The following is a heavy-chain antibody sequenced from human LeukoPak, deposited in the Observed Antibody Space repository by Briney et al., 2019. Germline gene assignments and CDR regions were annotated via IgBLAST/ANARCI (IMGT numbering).Heavy chain of an antibody. J-gene: IGHJ4*02. D-gene: IGHD4-17*01. V-gene: IGHV5-10-1*01. CDR3: ARQGLDGDYVDY. CDR2: IDPSDSYT. Sequence: GESLKISCKGSGYSFTSYWINWVRQMPGKGLEWMGRIDPSDSYTNYSPSSQGHVTISTDKSISTAYLQWSSLKASDTAMYYCARQGLDGDYVDYWGQGTLVTVSS. CDR1: GYSFTSYW.